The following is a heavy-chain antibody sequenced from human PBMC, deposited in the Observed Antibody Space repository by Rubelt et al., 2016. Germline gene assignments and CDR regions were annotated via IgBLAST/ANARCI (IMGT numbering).Heavy chain of an antibody. J-gene: IGHJ4*02. Sequence: VQLQQWGAGLLKPSETLSLTCAVYGGSFSGYYWSWIRQPPGKGLEWVSVIYSGGSTYYADSVKGRFTISRHNSKNTLYLQMNSLRAEDTAVYYCASGRGWGQGTLVTVSS. CDR2: IYSGGST. CDR3: ASGRG. D-gene: IGHD1-26*01. CDR1: GGSFSGYY. V-gene: IGHV3-53*04.